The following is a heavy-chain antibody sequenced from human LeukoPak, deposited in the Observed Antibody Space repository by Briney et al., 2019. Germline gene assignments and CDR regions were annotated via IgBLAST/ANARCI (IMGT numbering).Heavy chain of an antibody. CDR3: ARVGRWLQLSWFDY. Sequence: SGRSLRLSCAASGFTSSSYGMHWVRQAPGKGLEWVAVIWYDGSNKYYADSVKGRFTISRDNSKNTLYLQMNSLRAEDTAVYYCARVGRWLQLSWFDYWGQGTLVTVSS. CDR2: IWYDGSNK. V-gene: IGHV3-33*01. J-gene: IGHJ4*02. CDR1: GFTSSSYG. D-gene: IGHD5-24*01.